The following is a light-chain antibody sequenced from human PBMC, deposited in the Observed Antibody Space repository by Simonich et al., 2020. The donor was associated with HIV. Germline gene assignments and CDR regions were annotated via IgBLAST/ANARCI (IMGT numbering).Light chain of an antibody. J-gene: IGKJ4*01. CDR3: QQFNTYSLT. CDR1: QDISNY. V-gene: IGKV1-33*01. Sequence: DIQMTQSPSSLSASVGDRVTITCQASQDISNYLNWSQQKPGKAPKLLIYDASNLETGVPSRFSGSGSGTEFTLTISSLQPDDFATYYCQQFNTYSLTFGGGTKVEIK. CDR2: DAS.